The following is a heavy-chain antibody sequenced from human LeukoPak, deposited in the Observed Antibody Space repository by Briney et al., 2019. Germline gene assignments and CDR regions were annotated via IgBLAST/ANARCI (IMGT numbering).Heavy chain of an antibody. CDR1: GFTFSSYS. D-gene: IGHD3-10*01. J-gene: IGHJ4*02. CDR2: ISSSSSYI. Sequence: GGSLRLSCAASGFTFSSYSMNWVRQAPGKGLEWVSSISSSSSYIYYADSVKGRFTISRDNAKNSLYLQMNSLRAEDTAVYYCAREGGSGSYYNGYWGQGTLVTVSS. V-gene: IGHV3-21*01. CDR3: AREGGSGSYYNGY.